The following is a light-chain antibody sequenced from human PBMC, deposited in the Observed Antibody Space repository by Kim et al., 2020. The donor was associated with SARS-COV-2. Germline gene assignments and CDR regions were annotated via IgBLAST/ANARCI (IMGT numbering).Light chain of an antibody. Sequence: ASVGDRVAITCRASQDISSAVAWFQQKPGKAPNLLISDASNLQGGVPSRFGGSGSGTHFTLTISGLKPEDFATYYCQQFSTYPWTFGQGTKVDIK. CDR3: QQFSTYPWT. CDR1: QDISSA. CDR2: DAS. J-gene: IGKJ1*01. V-gene: IGKV1-13*02.